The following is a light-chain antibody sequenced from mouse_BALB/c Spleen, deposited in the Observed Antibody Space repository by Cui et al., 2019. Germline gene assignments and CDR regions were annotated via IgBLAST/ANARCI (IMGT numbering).Light chain of an antibody. CDR2: QIS. J-gene: IGKJ1*01. CDR3: QQWDYPLKT. CDR1: SSVSY. V-gene: IGKV4-86*01. Sequence: EIVLTQSTAITAASLGQKVTIPCSASSSVSYMHWYQQKSGTSPKTLIYQISKLASGGPARFSGSGSGVSYSLTILSMEAEDAAIYYCQQWDYPLKTFGGGTKLEIK.